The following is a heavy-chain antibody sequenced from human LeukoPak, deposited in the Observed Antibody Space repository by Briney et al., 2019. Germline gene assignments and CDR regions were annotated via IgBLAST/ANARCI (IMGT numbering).Heavy chain of an antibody. D-gene: IGHD3-22*01. Sequence: SETLSPTCTVSGGSISSSSYYWGWIRQPPGKGLEWIGSIYYSGSTYYNPSLKSRVTISVDTSKNQFSLKLSSVTAADTAAYYCARYRYYDSGGYYRYFDYWGQGTLVIVSS. CDR1: GGSISSSSYY. V-gene: IGHV4-39*01. J-gene: IGHJ4*02. CDR2: IYYSGST. CDR3: ARYRYYDSGGYYRYFDY.